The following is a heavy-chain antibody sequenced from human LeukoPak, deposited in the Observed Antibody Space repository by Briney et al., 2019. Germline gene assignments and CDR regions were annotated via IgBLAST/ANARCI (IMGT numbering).Heavy chain of an antibody. J-gene: IGHJ6*02. CDR3: ARAPSYSNYYYYYGMDV. CDR1: GGSISSYY. V-gene: IGHV4-59*01. D-gene: IGHD4-11*01. CDR2: IYYSAYT. Sequence: SETLSLTCNVSGGSISSYYWSWIRQPPGKGLEWIGYIYYSAYTNYNPSLKSRVTISIDTSTHQFSLNLTSVTAADTAVYYCARAPSYSNYYYYYGMDVWGQGTTVTVSS.